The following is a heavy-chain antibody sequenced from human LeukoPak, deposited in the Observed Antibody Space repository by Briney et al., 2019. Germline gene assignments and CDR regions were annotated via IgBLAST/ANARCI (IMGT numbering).Heavy chain of an antibody. Sequence: PSETLSLTXAVYGGSFSGYYWSWIRQPPGKGLEWIGEINHSGSTNYNPSLKSRVTISVDTSKNQFSLKLSSVTAADTAVYYCATGRPSRTRFGELLCFDYWGQGTLVTVSS. CDR2: INHSGST. V-gene: IGHV4-34*01. CDR1: GGSFSGYY. D-gene: IGHD3-10*01. CDR3: ATGRPSRTRFGELLCFDY. J-gene: IGHJ4*02.